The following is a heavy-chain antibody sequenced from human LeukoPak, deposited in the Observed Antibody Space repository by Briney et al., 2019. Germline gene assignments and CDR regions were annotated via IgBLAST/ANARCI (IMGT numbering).Heavy chain of an antibody. CDR2: ITNDHNHI. V-gene: IGHV3-21*01. Sequence: GGSLRLSCAASGFTFSSYTMNWVRQAPGKGLEWVSSITNDHNHIYYADPVKGRFTISRDNAKNSLYLQMNSLRAEDTAVYYCANELVRDAFHIWGQGTMVTVSS. CDR1: GFTFSSYT. CDR3: ANELVRDAFHI. J-gene: IGHJ3*02. D-gene: IGHD6-6*01.